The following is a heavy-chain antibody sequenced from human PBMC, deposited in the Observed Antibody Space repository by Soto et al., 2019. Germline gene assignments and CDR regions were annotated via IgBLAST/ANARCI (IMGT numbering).Heavy chain of an antibody. CDR2: INAGNGNT. J-gene: IGHJ4*02. D-gene: IGHD3-10*01. Sequence: GASVKVSCKASGYTFTNYAMHWVRQAPGQRLEWMGWINAGNGNTKCSEKLQGRLTIARGTSASTVLMELSSLRSEDTAVYYCARMGPAVRGVDYWGQGTLVTVSS. CDR1: GYTFTNYA. V-gene: IGHV1-3*01. CDR3: ARMGPAVRGVDY.